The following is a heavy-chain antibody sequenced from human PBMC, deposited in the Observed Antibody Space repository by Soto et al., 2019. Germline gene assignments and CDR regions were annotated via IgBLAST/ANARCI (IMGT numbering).Heavy chain of an antibody. CDR2: ISSNGGST. CDR1: GFTFSSYA. V-gene: IGHV3-64D*08. D-gene: IGHD1-26*01. CDR3: VKGPRFNLYSGSLDY. J-gene: IGHJ4*02. Sequence: GGSLRLSCSASGFTFSSYAMHWVRQAPGKGLEYVSAISSNGGSTYYADSVKGRFTISRDNSKNTLYLQMSSLRAEDTAVYYCVKGPRFNLYSGSLDYWGQGTLVTVSS.